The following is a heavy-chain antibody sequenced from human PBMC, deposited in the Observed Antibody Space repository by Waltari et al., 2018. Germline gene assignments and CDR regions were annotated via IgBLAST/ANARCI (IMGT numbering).Heavy chain of an antibody. CDR1: GFSFSSYW. CDR2: INEDGSEK. Sequence: EVQLVESGGGLVQPGGSLRLSCAASGFSFSSYWMTWVRQAQGKGLEWVASINEDGSEKQYVDSVKGRFTISRDNAKNSLYLQMNSLRADDTAVYYCARDSTRRFDYWGQGTLVTVSS. CDR3: ARDSTRRFDY. D-gene: IGHD6-6*01. V-gene: IGHV3-7*01. J-gene: IGHJ4*02.